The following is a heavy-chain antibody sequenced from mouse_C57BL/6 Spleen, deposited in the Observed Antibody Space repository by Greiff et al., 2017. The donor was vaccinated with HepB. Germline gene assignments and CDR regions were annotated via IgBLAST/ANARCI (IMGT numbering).Heavy chain of an antibody. V-gene: IGHV1-55*01. D-gene: IGHD2-2*01. CDR2: IYPGSGST. CDR3: ARLGGYDPLAY. CDR1: GYTFTSYW. Sequence: QVHVKQPGAELVKPGASVKMSCKASGYTFTSYWITWVKQRPGQGLEWIGDIYPGSGSTNYNEKFKSKATLTVDTSSNTAYMQLSSLTSEDSAVYYCARLGGYDPLAYWGQGTLVTVSA. J-gene: IGHJ3*01.